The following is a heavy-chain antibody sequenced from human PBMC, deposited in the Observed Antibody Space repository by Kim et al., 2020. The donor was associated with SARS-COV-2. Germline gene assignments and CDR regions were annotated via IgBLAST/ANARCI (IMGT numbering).Heavy chain of an antibody. J-gene: IGHJ4*02. CDR3: ARGEKGIAAAGTFDY. Sequence: PSLKSRVTISGDTSKNQVSLKLSSVTAADTAVYYCARGEKGIAAAGTFDYWGQGTLVTVSS. D-gene: IGHD6-13*01. V-gene: IGHV4-39*01.